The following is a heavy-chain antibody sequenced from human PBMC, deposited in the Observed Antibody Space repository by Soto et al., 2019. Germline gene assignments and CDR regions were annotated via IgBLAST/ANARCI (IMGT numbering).Heavy chain of an antibody. J-gene: IGHJ4*02. D-gene: IGHD2-2*01. V-gene: IGHV4-59*01. CDR1: GGSISSYY. CDR3: ARGVIVVVPAAISLKYYFDY. Sequence: PSETLSLTCTVSGGSISSYYWSWIRQPPGKGLEWIGYIYYSGSTNYNPSLKSRVTISVDTSKNQFSLKLSSVTAADTAVYYCARGVIVVVPAAISLKYYFDYWGQGTLVTVSS. CDR2: IYYSGST.